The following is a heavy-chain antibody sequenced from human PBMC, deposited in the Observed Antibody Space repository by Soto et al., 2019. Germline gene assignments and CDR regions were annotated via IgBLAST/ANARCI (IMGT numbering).Heavy chain of an antibody. J-gene: IGHJ4*02. Sequence: GGSLKLSCAASGFTFSDYYMSWIRQAPGKGLEWVSYISSSGSTIYYADSVKGRFTISSDNAKNSLYLQMNSLRAEDTAVYYCARMARFLGWLLVDYWGPGTLVTVS. CDR2: ISSSGSTI. CDR3: ARMARFLGWLLVDY. CDR1: GFTFSDYY. V-gene: IGHV3-11*01. D-gene: IGHD3-3*01.